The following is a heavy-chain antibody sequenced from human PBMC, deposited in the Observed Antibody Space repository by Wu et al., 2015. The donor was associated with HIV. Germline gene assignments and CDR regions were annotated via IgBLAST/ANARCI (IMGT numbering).Heavy chain of an antibody. Sequence: QVQLVQSGAEVKKPGASVKVSCKASGYTFTGHYMHWVRQAPGQGLDWMGIINPSGGSTSYAQKLQGRVSMTTDTSTSTVYMQLSSLRSEDTAVYYCARERYTGTSDALDIWGQGTMVTVSS. D-gene: IGHD1-26*01. CDR3: ARERYTGTSDALDI. J-gene: IGHJ3*02. V-gene: IGHV1-46*03. CDR1: GYTFTGHY. CDR2: INPSGGST.